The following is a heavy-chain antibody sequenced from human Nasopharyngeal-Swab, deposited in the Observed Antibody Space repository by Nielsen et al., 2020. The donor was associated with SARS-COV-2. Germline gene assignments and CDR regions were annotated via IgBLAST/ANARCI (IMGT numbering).Heavy chain of an antibody. J-gene: IGHJ5*02. V-gene: IGHV4-59*01. Sequence: SETLSLTCTVSGGSISSYYWGWIRQPPGKGLEWIGYIYYSGSTNYNPSLKSRVTISVDTSKNQFSPKLSSVTAADTAVYYCARTSSEAATNWFDPWGQGTLVTVSS. D-gene: IGHD3-22*01. CDR3: ARTSSEAATNWFDP. CDR2: IYYSGST. CDR1: GGSISSYY.